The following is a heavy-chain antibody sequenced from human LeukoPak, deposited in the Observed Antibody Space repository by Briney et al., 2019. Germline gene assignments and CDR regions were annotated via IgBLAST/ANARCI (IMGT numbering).Heavy chain of an antibody. CDR2: IIPIFGTA. J-gene: IGHJ3*02. Sequence: GASVKVSCKASGYTFTSYDINWVRQAAGQGLEWMGGIIPIFGTANYAQKFQGRVTITADESTSTAYMELSSLRSEDTAVYYCAIRDSSWYSSRAFDIWGQGTMVTVSS. V-gene: IGHV1-69*13. CDR3: AIRDSSWYSSRAFDI. D-gene: IGHD6-13*01. CDR1: GYTFTSYD.